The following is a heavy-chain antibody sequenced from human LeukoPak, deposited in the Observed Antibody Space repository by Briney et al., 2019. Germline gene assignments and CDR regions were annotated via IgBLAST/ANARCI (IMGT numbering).Heavy chain of an antibody. CDR1: GGSISSGVYY. D-gene: IGHD5-12*01. V-gene: IGHV4-31*03. CDR3: ARQDSGYDPLFDY. J-gene: IGHJ4*02. CDR2: IYYSGTT. Sequence: SETLSLTCTVSGGSISSGVYYWSWIRQHPGKGLEWIGYIYYSGTTYYNPSLKSRLTISIDTSKNQFSLKLSSVTAADTAVYYCARQDSGYDPLFDYWGQGTLVTVSS.